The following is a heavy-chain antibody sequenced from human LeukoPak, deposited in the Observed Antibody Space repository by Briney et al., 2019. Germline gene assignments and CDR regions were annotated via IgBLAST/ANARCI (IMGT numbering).Heavy chain of an antibody. CDR3: ARAYYYDTSGYYPVGDY. J-gene: IGHJ4*02. V-gene: IGHV1-46*01. CDR2: INPSVGST. Sequence: ASVKVSCKASGYTFSNYYMYWVRQAPGQGLEWMGIINPSVGSTSYAQKFQGRVTLTRDTSTSTVYMELSSLRSEDTAVYYCARAYYYDTSGYYPVGDYWGQGTLVTVSS. D-gene: IGHD3-22*01. CDR1: GYTFSNYY.